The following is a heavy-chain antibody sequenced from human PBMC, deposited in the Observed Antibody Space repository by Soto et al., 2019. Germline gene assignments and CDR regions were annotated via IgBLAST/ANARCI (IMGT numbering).Heavy chain of an antibody. D-gene: IGHD6-13*01. CDR2: INHSGST. CDR1: GGSFSGYY. Sequence: PXGTLSLTCAVYGGSFSGYYWSWIRQPPGKGLEWIGEINHSGSTNYNPSLKSRVTISVDTSKNQFSLKLSSVTAADTAVYYCARGLYSSSWYPNWFDPWGQGTLVTVSS. J-gene: IGHJ5*02. V-gene: IGHV4-34*01. CDR3: ARGLYSSSWYPNWFDP.